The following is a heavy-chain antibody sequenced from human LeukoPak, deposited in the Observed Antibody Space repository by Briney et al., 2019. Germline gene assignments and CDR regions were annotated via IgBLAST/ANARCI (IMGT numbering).Heavy chain of an antibody. V-gene: IGHV3-23*01. CDR3: ARDGPLLWFGPTDA. CDR2: VSSTGSGT. CDR1: GFTFCAYG. Sequence: PGGSLRLSCVAAGFTFCAYGMSWVGQAPGKGLEWGAAVSSTGSGTYYPDSLKGRFIISRDNSQNTVFLQMNSLRPEDTACYFCARDGPLLWFGPTDAWGQGILVTVSS. D-gene: IGHD3-10*01. J-gene: IGHJ5*02.